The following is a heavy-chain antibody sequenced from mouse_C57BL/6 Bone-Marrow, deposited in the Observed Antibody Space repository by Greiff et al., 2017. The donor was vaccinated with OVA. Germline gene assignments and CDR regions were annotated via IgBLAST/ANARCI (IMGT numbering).Heavy chain of an antibody. CDR1: GYSFTGYY. V-gene: IGHV1-42*01. CDR3: ARTLYSGFAY. CDR2: INPSTGGT. Sequence: VQLQQSGPELVKPGASVKISCKASGYSFTGYYMNWVKQSPEKSLEWIGAINPSTGGTTYNQKFKAKATLTVDKSSSTAYMQLKSLTSEDSAVYYEARTLYSGFAYWGQGTLVTVSA. D-gene: IGHD2-1*01. J-gene: IGHJ3*01.